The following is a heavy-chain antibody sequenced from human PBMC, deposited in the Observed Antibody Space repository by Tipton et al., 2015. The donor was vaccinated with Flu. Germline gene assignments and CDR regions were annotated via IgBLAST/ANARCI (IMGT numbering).Heavy chain of an antibody. V-gene: IGHV4-38-2*02. Sequence: LRLSCTVSGYSISSAYYWGWIRQPPGKGLEWIGNIYHTGNTYYNQFSLKVISVTAADTAVYYCARRDYSNYVSDPKNWFDPWGQGTLVTVSS. CDR3: ARRDYSNYVSDPKNWFDP. CDR2: IYHTGNT. CDR1: GYSISSAYY. J-gene: IGHJ5*02. D-gene: IGHD4-11*01.